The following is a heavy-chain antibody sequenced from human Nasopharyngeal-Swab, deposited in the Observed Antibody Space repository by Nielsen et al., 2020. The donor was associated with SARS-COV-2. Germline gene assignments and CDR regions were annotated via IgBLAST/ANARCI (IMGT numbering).Heavy chain of an antibody. Sequence: GESLKISCAASGLTLSSYSMTWVRQAPGTGLEWVSYITSSSSTIYYADSVKGRFTISRDNAKNSLYLQMNNLRAEDTAVYYCARRMAARGQKFWDYWGLGTLVTVSS. V-gene: IGHV3-48*01. D-gene: IGHD6-6*01. J-gene: IGHJ4*02. CDR2: ITSSSSTI. CDR1: GLTLSSYS. CDR3: ARRMAARGQKFWDY.